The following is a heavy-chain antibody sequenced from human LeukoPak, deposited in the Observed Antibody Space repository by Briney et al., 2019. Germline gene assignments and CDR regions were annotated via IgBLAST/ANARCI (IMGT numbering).Heavy chain of an antibody. CDR1: GFTFDDYG. J-gene: IGHJ4*02. Sequence: GGSLLLSCSASGFTFDDYGMSWVLQAPAKGVEWVSGINCNGGSTGYAGSVKGRFIISRDNAKNSLYLQMNSLRAEDTALYHCARDLGTGYYIFDYWGQGTLVTVSS. CDR2: INCNGGST. CDR3: ARDLGTGYYIFDY. D-gene: IGHD3/OR15-3a*01. V-gene: IGHV3-20*01.